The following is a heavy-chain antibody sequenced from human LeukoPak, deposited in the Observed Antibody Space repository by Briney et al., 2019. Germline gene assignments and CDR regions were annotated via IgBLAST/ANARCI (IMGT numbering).Heavy chain of an antibody. D-gene: IGHD4-17*01. V-gene: IGHV1-18*01. CDR3: ASGDDYGDYLPSFDY. CDR2: ISAYNGNT. J-gene: IGHJ4*02. CDR1: GYTFTSYG. Sequence: ASVKVSCKASGYTFTSYGISWVRQAPGQGLEWMGWISAYNGNTNYAQKLQGRVTMTTDTSTSTAYMELRSLRSDDTAVYYCASGDDYGDYLPSFDYWGQGTLVTVSS.